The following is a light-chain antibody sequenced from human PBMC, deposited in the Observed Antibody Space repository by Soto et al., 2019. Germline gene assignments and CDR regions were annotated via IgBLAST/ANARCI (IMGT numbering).Light chain of an antibody. V-gene: IGKV1-33*01. CDR3: QQYDSLPYT. CDR2: GAS. CDR1: QDINDY. Sequence: EIQMTQSPSSLSASLGDRVTITCQASQDINDYSNWYQQKPGKAPRLLIYGASFLEVGVPSRFSGSGSGTHFNLTISGLQPEDVATYYCQQYDSLPYTFGQGTRLEIK. J-gene: IGKJ2*01.